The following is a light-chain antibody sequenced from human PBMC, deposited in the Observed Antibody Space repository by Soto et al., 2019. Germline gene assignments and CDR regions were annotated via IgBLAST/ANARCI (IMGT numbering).Light chain of an antibody. CDR3: QHYTKWPPIT. CDR1: QSISSN. V-gene: IGKV3-15*01. CDR2: GAS. J-gene: IGKJ5*01. Sequence: ELVLTQSPGTESSSPGERATLFCRASQSISSNLSWYQQKPGQAPRLLIYGASTTATGIPARFIGSGSGTEFTLTIISLQSEDLAVYYCQHYTKWPPITVGQGTRLENK.